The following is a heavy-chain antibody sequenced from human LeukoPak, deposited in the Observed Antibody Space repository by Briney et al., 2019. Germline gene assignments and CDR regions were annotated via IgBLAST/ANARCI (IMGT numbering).Heavy chain of an antibody. V-gene: IGHV1-69*13. CDR3: ARGHCSSTSCYADYYGMDV. D-gene: IGHD2-2*01. CDR2: IIPIFGTA. J-gene: IGHJ6*04. CDR1: GGTFSSYA. Sequence: SVKASCKASGGTFSSYAISWVRQAPGQGLEWMGGIIPIFGTANYAQKFQGRVTITADESTNTAYMELSSLRSEDTAVYYCARGHCSSTSCYADYYGMDVWGKGTTVTVSS.